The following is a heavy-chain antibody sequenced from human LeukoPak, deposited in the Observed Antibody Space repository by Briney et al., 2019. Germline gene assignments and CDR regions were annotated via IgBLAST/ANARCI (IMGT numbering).Heavy chain of an antibody. J-gene: IGHJ4*02. V-gene: IGHV3-53*01. D-gene: IGHD4-17*01. CDR1: GFTFSSYA. Sequence: LSGGSLRLSCAASGFTFSSYAMSWVRQAPGKGLEWVSVIYSGGSTYYADSVKGRFTISRDNSKNTLYLQMNSLRAEDTAVYYCARVPTTVTTVYFDYWGQGTLVTVSS. CDR2: IYSGGST. CDR3: ARVPTTVTTVYFDY.